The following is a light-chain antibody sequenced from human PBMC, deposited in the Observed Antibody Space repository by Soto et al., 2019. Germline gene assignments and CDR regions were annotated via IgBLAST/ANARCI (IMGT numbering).Light chain of an antibody. Sequence: DIVMTQSPDSLAVSLGERATINCMSSQSALSSSNNENYLAWYQQKPGQPPKLLIYWASTRESGVPDRFSGSGSGTDFTLTISSLQAEDVAVYYCQQYYSTPRTFGQGTKVEIK. CDR1: QSALSSSNNENY. J-gene: IGKJ1*01. CDR3: QQYYSTPRT. V-gene: IGKV4-1*01. CDR2: WAS.